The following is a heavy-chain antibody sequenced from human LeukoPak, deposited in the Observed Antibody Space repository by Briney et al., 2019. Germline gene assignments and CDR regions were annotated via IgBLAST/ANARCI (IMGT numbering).Heavy chain of an antibody. J-gene: IGHJ3*02. CDR3: ARGDDDSGSFYNGLDTFDI. D-gene: IGHD3-10*01. V-gene: IGHV3-33*01. Sequence: GGSLRLSCAASGFTFRNYGMHWVRQAPVQGLEWVAVIWNDGSNKYYGDSVKGRFTISRDNSKNTLSLQMNSLRAEDTAVYYCARGDDDSGSFYNGLDTFDIWGLGTMVTVSS. CDR2: IWNDGSNK. CDR1: GFTFRNYG.